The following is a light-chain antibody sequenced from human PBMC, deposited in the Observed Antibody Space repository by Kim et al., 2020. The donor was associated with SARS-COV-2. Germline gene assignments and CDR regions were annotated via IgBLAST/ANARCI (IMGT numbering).Light chain of an antibody. V-gene: IGLV3-25*03. CDR3: QSADDTGASGV. J-gene: IGLJ3*02. CDR2: RDS. Sequence: SYELTQPPSVSVSPGQTATITCPGDALPNQFTYWYQQKPGQAPVLVISRDSERPSGIPERFSASSSGTTVTLTISRVQAVDEADYYCQSADDTGASGVFGGGTQLTVL. CDR1: ALPNQF.